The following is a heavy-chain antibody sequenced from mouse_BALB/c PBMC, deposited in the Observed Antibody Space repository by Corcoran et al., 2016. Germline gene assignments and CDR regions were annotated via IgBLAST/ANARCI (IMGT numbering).Heavy chain of an antibody. CDR1: GYTFTNYG. CDR2: INTYTGEP. CDR3: ARYGSRRYFDY. V-gene: IGHV9-3-1*01. D-gene: IGHD1-1*01. J-gene: IGHJ2*01. Sequence: QIQLVQSGPELKKPGETVKISCMASGYTFTNYGMNGVKQAPGRGVKGMGWINTYTGEPTYAEDFKGRFAFSLETSASTAYLQINNLKNEDTATYFCARYGSRRYFDYWGQGTTLTVSS.